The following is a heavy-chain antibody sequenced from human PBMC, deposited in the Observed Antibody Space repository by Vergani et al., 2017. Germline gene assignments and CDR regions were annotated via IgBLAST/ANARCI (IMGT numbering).Heavy chain of an antibody. V-gene: IGHV4-34*01. CDR3: ARGGKGWYLLTGNWFDP. CDR2: INHSEST. D-gene: IGHD6-19*01. Sequence: QVQLQQWGAGLLKPSETLSLTCAVSGGSFSGYYWSWIRQPPGTGLEWIGEINHSESTNSNPSPKRQVTISVHTSKNQFSLYLSPVTAAYTAVYYCARGGKGWYLLTGNWFDPWGQGTLVTVSS. J-gene: IGHJ5*02. CDR1: GGSFSGYY.